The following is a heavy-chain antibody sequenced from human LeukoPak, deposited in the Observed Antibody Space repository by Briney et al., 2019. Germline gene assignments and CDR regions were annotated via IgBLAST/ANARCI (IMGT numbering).Heavy chain of an antibody. CDR3: ARVHTMGYYFDY. Sequence: PSETLSLTCTVSGGSISSYYWSWLRQPPGKGLEWIGYIYYSGSTNYNPSLKSRVTISVDTSKNQFSLKLSSVTAADTAVYYCARVHTMGYYFDYWGQGTLVTVSS. V-gene: IGHV4-59*01. CDR1: GGSISSYY. J-gene: IGHJ4*02. CDR2: IYYSGST. D-gene: IGHD3-3*01.